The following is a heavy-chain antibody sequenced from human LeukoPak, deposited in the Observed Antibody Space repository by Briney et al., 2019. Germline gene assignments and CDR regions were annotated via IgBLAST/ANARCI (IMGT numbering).Heavy chain of an antibody. CDR2: ISSSSSYI. V-gene: IGHV3-21*01. CDR3: AKDSSGWSHIYMDV. D-gene: IGHD6-19*01. CDR1: GFTFSSYS. Sequence: GGSLRLSCAASGFTFSSYSMNWVRQAPGKGLEWVSSISSSSSYIYYADSVKGRFTISRDNAKNSLHLQMNSLRAEDTAVYYCAKDSSGWSHIYMDVWGKGTTVTVSS. J-gene: IGHJ6*03.